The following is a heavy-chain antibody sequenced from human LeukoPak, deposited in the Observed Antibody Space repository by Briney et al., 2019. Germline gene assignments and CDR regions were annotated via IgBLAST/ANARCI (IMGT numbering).Heavy chain of an antibody. CDR3: AKVLRYFDWSSYEYDY. Sequence: GRSLRLSCAASGFTFSSYGMHWVRQAPGKGLEWVAVISYDGSNKYYADSVKGRFTISRDNSKNTLYLQMNGLRAEDTAVYYCAKVLRYFDWSSYEYDYWGQGTLVTVSS. V-gene: IGHV3-30*18. D-gene: IGHD3-9*01. CDR1: GFTFSSYG. CDR2: ISYDGSNK. J-gene: IGHJ4*02.